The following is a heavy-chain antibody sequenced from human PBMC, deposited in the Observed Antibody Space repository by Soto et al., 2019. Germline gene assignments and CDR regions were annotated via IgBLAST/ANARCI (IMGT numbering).Heavy chain of an antibody. D-gene: IGHD3-16*01. J-gene: IGHJ4*02. CDR1: GGSMRGQH. V-gene: IGHV4-4*09. CDR3: ATYTVGEGGRGY. Sequence: QVQLQESGPGLVKPSETLSLTCTVSGGSMRGQHWSWIRQPPGKGLEWIGHHSDSTNYNPSLKSRITRSPDTSNHQFSLKLSSVTAADTAVYYCATYTVGEGGRGYWGQGTLVTVSS. CDR2: HHSDST.